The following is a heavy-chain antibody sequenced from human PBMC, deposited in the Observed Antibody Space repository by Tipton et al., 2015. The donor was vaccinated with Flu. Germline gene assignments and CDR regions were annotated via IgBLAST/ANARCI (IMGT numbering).Heavy chain of an antibody. CDR1: GYPFSDYY. D-gene: IGHD6-13*01. CDR2: INPNSGRT. J-gene: IGHJ4*02. CDR3: ARTLIAHSLARTLCFDS. Sequence: QLVQSGAEVKKPGASAKISCKASGYPFSDYYIHWVRQTPGQGLQWMGRINPNSGRTNYAQGFQGRVTMTRDTSISTVYMDLSRLKSDDTAVYYCARTLIAHSLARTLCFDSWGQGTLVTVSS. V-gene: IGHV1-2*06.